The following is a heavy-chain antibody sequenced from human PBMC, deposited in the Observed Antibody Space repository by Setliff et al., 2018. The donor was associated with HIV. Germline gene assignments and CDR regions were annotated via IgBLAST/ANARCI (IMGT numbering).Heavy chain of an antibody. Sequence: SGGSLRLSCAASGFTFSSYSMNWVRQAPGKGLEWGSSISSSSSYIYYADSVKGRFTISRDDAKNSLYLQMNSLRAEDTAVYYCARGRDSSGGPQKDAFDIWGQGTMVTVSS. V-gene: IGHV3-21*01. CDR2: ISSSSSYI. CDR3: ARGRDSSGGPQKDAFDI. J-gene: IGHJ3*02. D-gene: IGHD6-19*01. CDR1: GFTFSSYS.